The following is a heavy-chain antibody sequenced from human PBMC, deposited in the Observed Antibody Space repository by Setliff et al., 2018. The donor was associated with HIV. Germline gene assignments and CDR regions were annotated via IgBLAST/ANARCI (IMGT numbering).Heavy chain of an antibody. V-gene: IGHV4-39*01. CDR3: ARMESTRPPRGLDY. CDR2: VYYTGRT. CDR1: GGSISSGYY. Sequence: PSETLSLTCTVSGGSISSGYYWGWIRQPTGKGLEWIGTVYYTGRTQYNPSFKSRVTISVDTSRNLFSLNLISVNAADTAVYFCARMESTRPPRGLDYWGRGTRVTVSS. J-gene: IGHJ4*02. D-gene: IGHD6-6*01.